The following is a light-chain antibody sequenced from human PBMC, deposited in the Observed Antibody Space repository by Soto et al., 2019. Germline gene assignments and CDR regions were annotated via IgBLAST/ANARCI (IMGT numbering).Light chain of an antibody. CDR1: QTISSW. CDR3: QQANSFPIT. V-gene: IGKV1-5*01. Sequence: DILMTQSPSTLSASVGDTVAITCLASQTISSWVAWYQQKPGRAPKLLIYDASSLESGVPSRFSGSGSGTDFTLTISSLQPEDFATYYCQQANSFPITFGQGTRLEIK. CDR2: DAS. J-gene: IGKJ5*01.